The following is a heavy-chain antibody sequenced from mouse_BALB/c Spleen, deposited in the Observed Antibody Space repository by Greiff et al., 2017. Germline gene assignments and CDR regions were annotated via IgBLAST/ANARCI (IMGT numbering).Heavy chain of an antibody. J-gene: IGHJ3*01. D-gene: IGHD1-1*01. V-gene: IGHV5-6-5*01. Sequence: EVKLVESGGGLVKPGGSLKLSCAASGFTFSSHAMSWVRQTPEKRLEWVASISSGGSTYYPDSVKGRFTISRDNARNILYLQMSSLRSEDTAMYYCARGLRDGFAYWGQGLWSLSLQ. CDR2: ISSGGST. CDR1: GFTFSSHA. CDR3: ARGLRDGFAY.